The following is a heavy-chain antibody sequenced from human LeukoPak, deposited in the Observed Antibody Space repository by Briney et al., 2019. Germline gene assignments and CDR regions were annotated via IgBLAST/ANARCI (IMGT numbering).Heavy chain of an antibody. D-gene: IGHD6-19*01. Sequence: PGRSLRLSCAVSGFTFDGYAMHWVRQAPGKGLEWLSIISYNGGFTDYADSVKGRFTISRDNAKNSLYLQLDSLRAEDTAIYYCAKVRGKYSSHFFFDYWGQGTLVTVSS. CDR1: GFTFDGYA. CDR3: AKVRGKYSSHFFFDY. J-gene: IGHJ4*02. CDR2: ISYNGGFT. V-gene: IGHV3-9*01.